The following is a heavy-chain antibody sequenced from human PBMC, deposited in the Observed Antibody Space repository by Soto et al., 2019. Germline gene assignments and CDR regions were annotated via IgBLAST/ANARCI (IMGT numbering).Heavy chain of an antibody. V-gene: IGHV3-9*01. CDR2: INWNSGSI. J-gene: IGHJ1*01. D-gene: IGHD6-13*01. CDR1: GFTFDDYA. Sequence: GGYLRLSCAASGFTFDDYAMHWVRQVPGKGLEWVSGINWNSGSIGYADAVKGRFAISRDNAKNSLHLQMNSLRAEDTAFYYCVKDESINWYSGHFRHWGQGTLVTVSS. CDR3: VKDESINWYSGHFRH.